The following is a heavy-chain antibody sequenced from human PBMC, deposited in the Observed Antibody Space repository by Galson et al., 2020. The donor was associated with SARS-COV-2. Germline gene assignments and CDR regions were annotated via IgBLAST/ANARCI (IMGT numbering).Heavy chain of an antibody. V-gene: IGHV4-34*01. CDR3: ARGPTVTTFYYYYYGMDV. J-gene: IGHJ6*02. Sequence: SETLSLTCAVYGGSFSGYYWSWLRQPPGKGLEWIGEINHSGSTNYNTSLTSRVTISVDTSKNQFSLKLSSVTAADTAVYYCARGPTVTTFYYYYYGMDVWGQGTTVTVSS. D-gene: IGHD4-17*01. CDR1: GGSFSGYY. CDR2: INHSGST.